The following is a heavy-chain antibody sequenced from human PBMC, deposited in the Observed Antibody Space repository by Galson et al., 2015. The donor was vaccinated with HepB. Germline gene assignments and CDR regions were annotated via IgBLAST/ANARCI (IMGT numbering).Heavy chain of an antibody. J-gene: IGHJ4*02. Sequence: SLRLSCAASGFTFSSYAMSWVRQAPGKGLEWVSAISGSGGSTYYADSVKGRFTISRDNSKNTLYLQMNSLRAEDTAVYYCATRGAHSGSWYYFDYWGQGTLVTVSS. CDR3: ATRGAHSGSWYYFDY. V-gene: IGHV3-23*01. CDR2: ISGSGGST. CDR1: GFTFSSYA. D-gene: IGHD6-13*01.